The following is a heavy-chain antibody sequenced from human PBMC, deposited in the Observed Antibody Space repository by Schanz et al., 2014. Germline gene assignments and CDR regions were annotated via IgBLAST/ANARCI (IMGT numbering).Heavy chain of an antibody. CDR2: INHSGNN. D-gene: IGHD3-10*01. Sequence: QVQLQQWGAGLLKPSETLSLTCDAYGVSFSGYFWRWIRQPPGKGLEWIGEINHSGNNYYNPSLKSQITISVDASKIQFSLKLPSVTAADTAVYYCATNMVQGTISDAFDIWGQGTMVTVSS. J-gene: IGHJ3*02. CDR1: GVSFSGYF. CDR3: ATNMVQGTISDAFDI. V-gene: IGHV4-34*02.